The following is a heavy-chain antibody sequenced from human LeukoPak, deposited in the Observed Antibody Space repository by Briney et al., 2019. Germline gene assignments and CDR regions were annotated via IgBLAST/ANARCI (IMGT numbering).Heavy chain of an antibody. Sequence: GGSLRLSCAASGFTFSSYAMSWVRQAPGKGLEWVSAISGSGGSTYYADSVKGRFTISRDNSKNTLYLQMNSLGAEDTAVYYCAKGGSLLSHFDYWGQETLVTVSS. V-gene: IGHV3-23*01. J-gene: IGHJ4*02. CDR1: GFTFSSYA. CDR3: AKGGSLLSHFDY. CDR2: ISGSGGST. D-gene: IGHD2/OR15-2a*01.